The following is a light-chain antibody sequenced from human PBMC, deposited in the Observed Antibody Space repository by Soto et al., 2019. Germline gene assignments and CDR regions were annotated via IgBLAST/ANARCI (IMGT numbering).Light chain of an antibody. Sequence: QSVRTQPASVSWSPGQSITISCTGTSSDVGGYNYVSWYQQHPGKAPKLMIYEVSNRPSGVSNRFSGSKSGNTASLTISGLQAEDEAHYYCSSYTSSSTYVVFGGGTKLTVL. CDR1: SSDVGGYNY. J-gene: IGLJ2*01. V-gene: IGLV2-14*01. CDR2: EVS. CDR3: SSYTSSSTYVV.